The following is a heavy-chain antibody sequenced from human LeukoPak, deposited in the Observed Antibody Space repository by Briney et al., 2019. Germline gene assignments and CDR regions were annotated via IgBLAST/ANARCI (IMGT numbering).Heavy chain of an antibody. V-gene: IGHV3-74*01. CDR2: INTDGNST. J-gene: IGHJ3*02. CDR1: GFTLSSYW. D-gene: IGHD1-26*01. Sequence: GGSLRLSCSASGFTLSSYWMHWVRQAPGKGLVRVSRINTDGNSTNYADSVKGRFTVSRDNAKNTLYLQMNSLRAEDTAVYYCARVIGWDEPFDIWGQGTMVTVSS. CDR3: ARVIGWDEPFDI.